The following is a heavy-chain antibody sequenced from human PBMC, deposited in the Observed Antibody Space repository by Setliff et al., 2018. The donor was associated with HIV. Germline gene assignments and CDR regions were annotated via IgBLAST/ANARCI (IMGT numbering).Heavy chain of an antibody. V-gene: IGHV1-69-2*01. D-gene: IGHD3-16*02. CDR1: EYTFVDYY. CDR3: VIVPLYENVYDNIWGSYRPLDY. Sequence: ASVKVSCKASEYTFVDYYMHWVQQAPGKGLEWMGRVDPDDGGTIYAEKFQDRLTITADASTDTTYKELSSLRSEDTAVYYCVIVPLYENVYDNIWGSYRPLDYWGQGTLVTVSS. J-gene: IGHJ4*02. CDR2: VDPDDGGT.